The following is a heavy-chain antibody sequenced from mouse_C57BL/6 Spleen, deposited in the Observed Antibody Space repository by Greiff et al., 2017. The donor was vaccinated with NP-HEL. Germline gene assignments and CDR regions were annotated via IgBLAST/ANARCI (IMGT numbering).Heavy chain of an antibody. CDR2: IYPGSGNT. CDR3: ARANYYGSSDAGYAD. J-gene: IGHJ3*01. D-gene: IGHD1-1*01. CDR1: GYSFTSYY. Sequence: VQLQQSGPELVKPGASVKISCKASGYSFTSYYIHWVKQRPGQGLEWIGWIYPGSGNTKYNEKFTGKATLTADTSSSTAYMQLSSLTSEDSAVYYCARANYYGSSDAGYADWGKGTIVTVSA. V-gene: IGHV1-66*01.